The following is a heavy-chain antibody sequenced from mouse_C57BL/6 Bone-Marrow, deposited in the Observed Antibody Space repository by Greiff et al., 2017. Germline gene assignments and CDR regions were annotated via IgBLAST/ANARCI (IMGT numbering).Heavy chain of an antibody. V-gene: IGHV1-54*01. CDR2: INPGSGGT. Sequence: QVQLQQSGAELVRPGTSVKVSCKAPGYAFPNYLLEGVKQRPGQGLEWIGVINPGSGGTNYNEKFKGKATLTADKSSSTAYMQRSSLTSEDAAVYFCARKKGGNYGAWFAYWGQGTLVTVSA. D-gene: IGHD2-1*01. CDR1: GYAFPNYL. J-gene: IGHJ3*01. CDR3: ARKKGGNYGAWFAY.